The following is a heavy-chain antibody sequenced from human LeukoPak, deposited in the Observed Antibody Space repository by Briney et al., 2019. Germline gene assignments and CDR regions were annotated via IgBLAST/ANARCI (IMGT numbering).Heavy chain of an antibody. V-gene: IGHV4-34*01. CDR2: INHSGST. J-gene: IGHJ4*02. CDR1: GGSFSGYY. D-gene: IGHD3-22*01. Sequence: SETLSLTCAVYGGSFSGYYWSWIRQPPGKGLEWIGEINHSGSTNYNPSLKSRVTISVDTSKNQFSLKLSSVTAADTAVYYCARVRANEYYYDSSGYYPPDYWGQGTLVTVSS. CDR3: ARVRANEYYYDSSGYYPPDY.